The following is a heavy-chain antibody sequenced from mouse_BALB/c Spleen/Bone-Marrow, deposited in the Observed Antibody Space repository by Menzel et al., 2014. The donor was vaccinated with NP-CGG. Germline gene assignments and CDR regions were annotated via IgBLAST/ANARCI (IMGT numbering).Heavy chain of an antibody. Sequence: EVKLMESGPELEKPGASVKISCKTSGYSFTGYNMNWVTQRNGKSLEWIGIINPYYGSTGYNQRFKGKATLTVDKSSSTAVMQLKGLTSEDSAGYYYARSDGINFALDFWGQGTSVTVSS. CDR2: INPYYGST. CDR1: GYSFTGYN. D-gene: IGHD2-1*01. J-gene: IGHJ4*01. CDR3: ARSDGINFALDF. V-gene: IGHV1S135*01.